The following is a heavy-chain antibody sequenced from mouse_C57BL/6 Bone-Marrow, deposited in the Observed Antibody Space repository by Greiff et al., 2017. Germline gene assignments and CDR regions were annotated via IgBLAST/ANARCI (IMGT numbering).Heavy chain of an antibody. CDR3: ARDVRAHYYSNLDWYFDV. J-gene: IGHJ1*03. CDR2: ISYSGST. Sequence: EVQLQESGPGMVKPSQSLSLTCTVTGYSITSGYDWHWIRHFPGNKLEWMGYISYSGSTNYNPSLKSRISITHDTSKNHFFLKLNSATTEDTATYYCARDVRAHYYSNLDWYFDVWGTGTTVTVSS. D-gene: IGHD2-5*01. V-gene: IGHV3-1*01. CDR1: GYSITSGYD.